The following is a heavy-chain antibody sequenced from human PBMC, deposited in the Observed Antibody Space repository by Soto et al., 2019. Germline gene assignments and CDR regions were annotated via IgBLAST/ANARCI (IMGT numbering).Heavy chain of an antibody. CDR3: AKDTYSSSPYYMDV. CDR2: ISWNSGNI. CDR1: GFTLDDYA. V-gene: IGHV3-9*01. Sequence: EVHLVESGGGLVQPGRSLRLSCAASGFTLDDYAMHWVRQVPGKGLEWVSGISWNSGNIGYADSVKGRFTISRDNAKNSLYLQMNSLRVEDTALYFCAKDTYSSSPYYMDVWGKGTTVTVSS. D-gene: IGHD6-19*01. J-gene: IGHJ6*03.